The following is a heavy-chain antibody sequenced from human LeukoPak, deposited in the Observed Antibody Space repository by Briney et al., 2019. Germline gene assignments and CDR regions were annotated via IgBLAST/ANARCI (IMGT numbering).Heavy chain of an antibody. CDR2: IYHSGST. Sequence: SETLSLTCAVSGYSISSGYYWGWIRQPPGKGLEWIGSIYHSGSTYYNPSLKSRVTISVDTSKNQFSLKLSSVTAADTAVYYCARQVPAAIEYFDYGGQGTLVTVSS. CDR1: GYSISSGYY. D-gene: IGHD2-2*01. J-gene: IGHJ4*02. CDR3: ARQVPAAIEYFDY. V-gene: IGHV4-38-2*01.